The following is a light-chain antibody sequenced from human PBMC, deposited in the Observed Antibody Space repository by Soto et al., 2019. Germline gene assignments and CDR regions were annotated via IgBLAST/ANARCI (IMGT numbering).Light chain of an antibody. CDR2: GAS. J-gene: IGKJ2*01. Sequence: EIVMTQSPATLSVSPGESATLSCRASQSVSSNLAWYQQRPGQPPRLLIYGASTRATGIPARFSGSGSETDFTLTISSLQSEDFALYYCQQYNNWPPSTFGQGTKLEIK. CDR1: QSVSSN. CDR3: QQYNNWPPST. V-gene: IGKV3-15*01.